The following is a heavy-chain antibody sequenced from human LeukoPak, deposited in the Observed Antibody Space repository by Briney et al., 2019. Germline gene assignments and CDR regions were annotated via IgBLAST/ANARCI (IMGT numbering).Heavy chain of an antibody. D-gene: IGHD4-17*01. CDR3: ARESGGYGDYVRGSEYYGMDV. V-gene: IGHV3-48*03. J-gene: IGHJ6*02. Sequence: GGSLRLSCAASGFTFSSYEMNWVHQAPGKGLEWVSYISSSGSTIYYADSVKGRFTISRDNAKNSLYLQMNSLRAEDTAVYYCARESGGYGDYVRGSEYYGMDVWGQGTTVTVSS. CDR1: GFTFSSYE. CDR2: ISSSGSTI.